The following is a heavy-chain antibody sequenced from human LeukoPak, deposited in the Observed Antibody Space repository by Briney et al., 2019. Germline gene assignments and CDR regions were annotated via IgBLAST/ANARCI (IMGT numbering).Heavy chain of an antibody. V-gene: IGHV3-48*01. D-gene: IGHD3-10*01. J-gene: IGHJ4*02. CDR2: ISSSSSTI. CDR3: ARGSYASGSSY. CDR1: GFTFRSYN. Sequence: PGGSLRLSCAASGFTFRSYNMNWVRQAPGKGLEWVSYISSSSSTIYYADSVKGRFTISRDNAKNSLYLQMNSLRAEDTAVYYRARGSYASGSSYWGQGTLVTVSS.